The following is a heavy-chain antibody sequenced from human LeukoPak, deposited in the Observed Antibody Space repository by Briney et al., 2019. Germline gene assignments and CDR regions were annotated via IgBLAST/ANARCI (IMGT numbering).Heavy chain of an antibody. J-gene: IGHJ4*02. CDR3: AKGTDYSYGYSFDY. V-gene: IGHV3-23*01. CDR1: GFTFSSYA. CDR2: ISGSGGST. D-gene: IGHD5-18*01. Sequence: GGSLRLSCAASGFTFSSYAMSWVRQAPGKGLEWVSAISGSGGSTYYADSVKGRFTISKDNSKNTLYLQMNSLRAEDTAVYYCAKGTDYSYGYSFDYWGQGTLVTVSS.